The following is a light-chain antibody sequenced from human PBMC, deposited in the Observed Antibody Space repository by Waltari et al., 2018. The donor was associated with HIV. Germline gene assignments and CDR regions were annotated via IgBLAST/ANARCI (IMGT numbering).Light chain of an antibody. CDR1: ALPKKY. CDR3: QSADSSNTWV. CDR2: KDS. V-gene: IGLV3-25*03. Sequence: SYELTQPPSVSVSPGQTARITCSGDALPKKYAYWYQQKPGQAPVLMIYKDSERPSGIPERFSASISGTTVTLTISGVQAEDEADYYCQSADSSNTWVFGGGTKLTVL. J-gene: IGLJ3*02.